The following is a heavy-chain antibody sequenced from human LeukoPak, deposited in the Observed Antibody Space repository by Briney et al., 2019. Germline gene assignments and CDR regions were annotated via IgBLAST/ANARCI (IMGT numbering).Heavy chain of an antibody. CDR3: AREAYDSSGYFYN. J-gene: IGHJ4*02. CDR1: GFRFSNYN. CDR2: ISSGSSIR. V-gene: IGHV3-48*02. Sequence: GGSLRLSCAASGFRFSNYNMNWVRQAPGKGLEWVSYISSGSSIRYFADSVKGRFTISRDNGENSLFLQMNSLRDDDTAVYYCAREAYDSSGYFYNWGQGTLVTVSS. D-gene: IGHD3-22*01.